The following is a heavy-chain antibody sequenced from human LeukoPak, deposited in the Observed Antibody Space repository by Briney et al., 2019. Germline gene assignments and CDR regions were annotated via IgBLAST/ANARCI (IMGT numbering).Heavy chain of an antibody. CDR1: GGSISSSSYY. CDR2: IYYSGST. CDR3: ARVRVTIFGVVIMKLGGWFDP. V-gene: IGHV4-39*07. D-gene: IGHD3-3*01. Sequence: SETLSLTCSVSGGSISSSSYYWGWIRQPPGKGLEWIGSIYYSGSTYYNPSLKSRVTISVDTSKNQFSLKLSSVTAADTAVYYCARVRVTIFGVVIMKLGGWFDPWGQGTLVTVSS. J-gene: IGHJ5*02.